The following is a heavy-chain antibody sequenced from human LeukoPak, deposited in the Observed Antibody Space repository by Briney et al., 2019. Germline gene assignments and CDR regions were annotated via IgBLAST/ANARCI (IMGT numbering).Heavy chain of an antibody. CDR2: ISGSGGST. V-gene: IGHV3-23*01. J-gene: IGHJ3*02. CDR1: GFTFSSYG. CDR3: ARGGSYLSAFDI. D-gene: IGHD1-26*01. Sequence: GGSLRLSCAASGFTFSSYGMIWVRQAPGKGREGGSVISGSGGSTYYADSVKGRFTISRDNSKNTLYLQMNSLRAEDTAVYYCARGGSYLSAFDIWGQGTMATVSS.